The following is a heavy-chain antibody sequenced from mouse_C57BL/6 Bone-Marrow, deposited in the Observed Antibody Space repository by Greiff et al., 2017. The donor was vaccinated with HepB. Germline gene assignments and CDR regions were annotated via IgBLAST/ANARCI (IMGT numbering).Heavy chain of an antibody. J-gene: IGHJ2*01. CDR1: GFNIKDDY. V-gene: IGHV14-4*01. CDR3: TTSFTMSY. D-gene: IGHD1-1*02. Sequence: DVQLQESGAELVRPGASVKLSCTASGFNIKDDYMHWVKQRPEQGLEWIGWIDPENGDTEYASKFQGKATITADTSSNTAYLQLSSLTSEDTAVYYCTTSFTMSYWGQGTTLTVSS. CDR2: IDPENGDT.